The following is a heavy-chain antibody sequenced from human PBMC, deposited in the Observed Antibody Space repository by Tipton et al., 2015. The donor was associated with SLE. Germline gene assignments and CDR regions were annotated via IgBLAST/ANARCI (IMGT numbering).Heavy chain of an antibody. Sequence: TLSLTCIVSGGSISSGAYLWSWIRQHPGKGLEWIGYIYYSGRTYCNPSLKSRISISVDTSKNQFSLNLSSVTAADTAVYYCARFPTYHFDLWGQGTLVTVSS. CDR3: ARFPTYHFDL. CDR2: IYYSGRT. CDR1: GGSISSGAYL. V-gene: IGHV4-31*03. D-gene: IGHD2-2*01. J-gene: IGHJ4*02.